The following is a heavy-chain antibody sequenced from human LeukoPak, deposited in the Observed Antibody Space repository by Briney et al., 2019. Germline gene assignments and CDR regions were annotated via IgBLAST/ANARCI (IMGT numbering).Heavy chain of an antibody. J-gene: IGHJ3*02. V-gene: IGHV4-4*07. CDR2: IYTSGST. Sequence: NPSETLSLTCTVSGGSISSYYWSWIRQPAGKGLEWIGRIYTSGSTNYNPSLKSRVTMSVDTSKNQFSLKLSSVTAADTAVYYCARDGAYYDFWSGYYAEGAFDIWGQGTMVTVSS. CDR3: ARDGAYYDFWSGYYAEGAFDI. D-gene: IGHD3-3*01. CDR1: GGSISSYY.